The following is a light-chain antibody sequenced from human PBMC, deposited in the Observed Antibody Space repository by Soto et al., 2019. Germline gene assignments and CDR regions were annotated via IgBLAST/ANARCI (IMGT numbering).Light chain of an antibody. CDR2: DAS. CDR3: QQYNNYATWT. J-gene: IGKJ1*01. CDR1: QSISVW. V-gene: IGKV1-5*01. Sequence: DIQMTQSPSTLSASLGDSVTIXXRSSQSISVWLAWYQQKPGKAPKVXXWDASSLQRGVPSRFSGSGSGTEFTPTISSLQPDDFATYYCQQYNNYATWTFGQGTKVDIK.